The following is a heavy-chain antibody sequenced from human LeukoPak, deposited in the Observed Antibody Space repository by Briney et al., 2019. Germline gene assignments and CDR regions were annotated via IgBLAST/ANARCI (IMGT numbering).Heavy chain of an antibody. V-gene: IGHV3-11*01. J-gene: IGHJ3*02. CDR2: ISSSTNTI. D-gene: IGHD1-26*01. CDR1: GFIFSDYY. Sequence: PGGSLRLSCAASGFIFSDYYMSWIRQAPGKGLEWVSYISSSTNTIYCADSVKGRFTVSRDNAKNSLYLQMNSLRAEDTAVYYCARDPYSAGRPALGGAFDIWGQGTMVTVSS. CDR3: ARDPYSAGRPALGGAFDI.